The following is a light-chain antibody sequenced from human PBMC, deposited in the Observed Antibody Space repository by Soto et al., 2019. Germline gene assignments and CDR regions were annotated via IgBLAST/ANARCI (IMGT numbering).Light chain of an antibody. V-gene: IGLV4-60*02. CDR1: SGHSSYI. J-gene: IGLJ3*02. Sequence: VLTQSSSASASLGSSVKLTCTLSSGHSSYIIAWHQQQPGKAPRYLVKLEGSGSYNKGSEVPDRFSGSSSGADRYLTISNLQFEDEADYYCETWDSNTRVFGGGTKLTVL. CDR2: LEGSGSY. CDR3: ETWDSNTRV.